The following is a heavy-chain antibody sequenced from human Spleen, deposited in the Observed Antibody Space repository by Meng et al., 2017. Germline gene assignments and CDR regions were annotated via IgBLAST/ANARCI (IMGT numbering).Heavy chain of an antibody. CDR3: ARTYYYDSSGYYGYFQH. Sequence: GESLKISCAGSGFTFSNNWMHWVRQAPGKGLEWVSGINNDATTTKYADSVKGRFTISRDNSKNTLYLQMNSLRAEDTAVYYCARTYYYDSSGYYGYFQHWGQGTLVTVSS. CDR2: INNDATTT. V-gene: IGHV3-74*01. CDR1: GFTFSNNW. J-gene: IGHJ1*01. D-gene: IGHD3-22*01.